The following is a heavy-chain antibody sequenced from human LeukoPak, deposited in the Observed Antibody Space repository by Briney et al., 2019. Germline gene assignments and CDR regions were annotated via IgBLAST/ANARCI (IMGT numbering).Heavy chain of an antibody. J-gene: IGHJ4*02. Sequence: PGRSLRLSRADSGLTFSSYEMNWVRQAPGKGLEGVSSISSSGSTIYYTDSVKGRFTISRDNAKNSLYLQMNSLRAEDTAVYYCARRGRYGDYVGYWGQGTLVTVSS. CDR3: ARRGRYGDYVGY. V-gene: IGHV3-48*03. D-gene: IGHD4-17*01. CDR2: ISSSGSTI. CDR1: GLTFSSYE.